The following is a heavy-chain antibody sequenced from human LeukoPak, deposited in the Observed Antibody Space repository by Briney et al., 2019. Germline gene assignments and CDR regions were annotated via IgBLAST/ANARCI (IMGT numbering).Heavy chain of an antibody. D-gene: IGHD1-14*01. CDR1: GFTVSNYY. V-gene: IGHV3-66*01. CDR3: ARGGPGTTLDC. J-gene: IGHJ4*02. CDR2: LYTAGST. Sequence: TGGSLRLSCAASGFTVSNYYMSWVRQAPAKGLEWVSVLYTAGSTKYADSVKGRFTISRDNSKNTMYLQMSSLRAEDTAVCYCARGGPGTTLDCWGRGTLVTVSS.